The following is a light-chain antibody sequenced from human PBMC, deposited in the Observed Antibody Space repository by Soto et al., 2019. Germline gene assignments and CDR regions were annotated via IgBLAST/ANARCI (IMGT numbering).Light chain of an antibody. V-gene: IGKV3-20*01. CDR2: GAS. CDR3: QQYGSSPDT. J-gene: IGKJ1*01. CDR1: QSVSSN. Sequence: EIVLTQSPATLSVSPGARATLSCRASQSVSSNLAWYQHKPGQAPRLLIYGASSRATGIPDRFSGSGSGTDFTLTISRLEPEDFAVYYCQQYGSSPDTFGQGTKVDIK.